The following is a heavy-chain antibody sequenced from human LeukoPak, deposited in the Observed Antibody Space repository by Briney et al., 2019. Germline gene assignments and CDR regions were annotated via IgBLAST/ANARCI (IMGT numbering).Heavy chain of an antibody. CDR3: ARRYDFWSGYYLG. J-gene: IGHJ4*02. D-gene: IGHD3-3*01. Sequence: SETLSLTCTVSGGSISSSSYYWGWIRQPPGKGLEWIGSIYHSGSTYYNPSLKSRVTISVDTSKNQFSLKLSSVTAADTAVYYCARRYDFWSGYYLGWGQGTLVTVSS. V-gene: IGHV4-39*07. CDR2: IYHSGST. CDR1: GGSISSSSYY.